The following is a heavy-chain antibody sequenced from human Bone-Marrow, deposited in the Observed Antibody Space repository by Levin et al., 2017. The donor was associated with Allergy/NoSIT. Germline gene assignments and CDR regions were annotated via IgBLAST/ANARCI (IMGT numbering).Heavy chain of an antibody. J-gene: IGHJ4*02. CDR1: EFTFSSYS. CDR3: ARCVVGLDSGYYPFDF. V-gene: IGHV3-48*02. CDR2: ISSSSTTI. D-gene: IGHD3-22*01. Sequence: GESLKISCAASEFTFSSYSMNWVRQAPGKGLEWVSYISSSSTTIYYADSVKGRFTIPRDNAKNSLYLQMNSLRDEDTAVYYCARCVVGLDSGYYPFDFWGQGTLVTVSS.